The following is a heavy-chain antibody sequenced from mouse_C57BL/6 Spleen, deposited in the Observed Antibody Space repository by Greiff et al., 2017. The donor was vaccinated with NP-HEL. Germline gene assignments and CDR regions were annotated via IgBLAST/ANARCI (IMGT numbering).Heavy chain of an antibody. V-gene: IGHV1-55*01. CDR1: GYTFTSYW. CDR3: ARRNGSSFYAMDY. D-gene: IGHD1-1*01. Sequence: QVQLQQPGAELVKPGASVKMSCKASGYTFTSYWLTWVKQRPGQGLEWIGDIYPGSGSTNYNEKFKSKATLTVDTSSSTAYMQLSSLTSEDSAVYYCARRNGSSFYAMDYWGQGTSVTVSS. CDR2: IYPGSGST. J-gene: IGHJ4*01.